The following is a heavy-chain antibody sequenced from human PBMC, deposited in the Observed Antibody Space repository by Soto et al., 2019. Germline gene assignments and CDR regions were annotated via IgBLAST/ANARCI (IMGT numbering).Heavy chain of an antibody. Sequence: ASVKVSCKASGYTFTGYYMHWVLQAPGQGLEWMGWINPNSGGTNYAQKFQGWVTMTRDTSISTAYMELSRLRSDDTAVYYCARSPSYDSSGYYPPNWFDGWGQGTLVTVSS. CDR2: INPNSGGT. J-gene: IGHJ5*02. CDR1: GYTFTGYY. D-gene: IGHD3-22*01. V-gene: IGHV1-2*04. CDR3: ARSPSYDSSGYYPPNWFDG.